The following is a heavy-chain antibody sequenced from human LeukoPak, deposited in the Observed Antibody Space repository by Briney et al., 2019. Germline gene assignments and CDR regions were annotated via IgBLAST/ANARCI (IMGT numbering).Heavy chain of an antibody. CDR2: ISRSGSTK. J-gene: IGHJ2*01. D-gene: IGHD6-19*01. CDR1: GFTFSDYN. Sequence: GGSLRLSCAASGFTFSDYNMRWIRQAPGKGLEWVSSISRSGSTKYYADSVKGRFTISRDNAKNSLFLQMNSLRAEDTALYSCARVMYSSGWYGYFDLWGRGTLVTVSS. V-gene: IGHV3-11*01. CDR3: ARVMYSSGWYGYFDL.